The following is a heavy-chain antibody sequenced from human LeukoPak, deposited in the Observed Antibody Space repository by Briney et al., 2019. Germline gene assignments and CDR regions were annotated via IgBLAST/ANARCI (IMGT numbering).Heavy chain of an antibody. CDR2: INPSGGRA. V-gene: IGHV1-46*01. Sequence: ASVKVSCKASGYTFTSYYMHWVRQAPGQGLEWMGIINPSGGRASYAQKFQGRVTMTRDTSISTAYMELSRLRSDDTAVYYCARAPEPLQLWINWGQGTLVTVSS. CDR1: GYTFTSYY. J-gene: IGHJ4*02. CDR3: ARAPEPLQLWIN. D-gene: IGHD5-18*01.